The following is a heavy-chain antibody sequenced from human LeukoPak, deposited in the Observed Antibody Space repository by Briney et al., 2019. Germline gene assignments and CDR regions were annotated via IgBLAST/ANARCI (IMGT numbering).Heavy chain of an antibody. CDR3: ARGMTRPTDYMDV. Sequence: PSETLSVTCTVSGGSISSYYWSWIRQPPGKGLEWIGYIYYSGSTNYNPSLKSRVTISVDTSKNQFSLKLSPVTAADTAVYYCARGMTRPTDYMDVWGKGTTVTVSS. V-gene: IGHV4-59*01. CDR2: IYYSGST. CDR1: GGSISSYY. D-gene: IGHD1-26*01. J-gene: IGHJ6*03.